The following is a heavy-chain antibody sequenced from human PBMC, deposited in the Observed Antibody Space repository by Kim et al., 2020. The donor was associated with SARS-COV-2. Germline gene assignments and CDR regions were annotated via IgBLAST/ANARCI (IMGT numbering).Heavy chain of an antibody. Sequence: SETLSLTCIVSGGSISSSTYYWGWIRQSPGKGLEWIGSIFYGGGSYSNPSLQSRVTISVDASKNQFALKLSSVTAADTAVYYCAGGHGDILRLDVWGQGTPVIVSS. D-gene: IGHD4-17*01. V-gene: IGHV4-39*06. J-gene: IGHJ6*02. CDR2: IFYGGGS. CDR1: GGSISSSTYY. CDR3: AGGHGDILRLDV.